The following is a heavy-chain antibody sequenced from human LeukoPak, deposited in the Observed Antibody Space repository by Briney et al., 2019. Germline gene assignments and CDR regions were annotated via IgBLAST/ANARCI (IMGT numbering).Heavy chain of an antibody. Sequence: NHGESLKISCKGSGYSFTSYWISWVRQMPGKGLEWMGRIDPSDSYTNYSPSFQGHVTISADKSIGTAYLQWSSLKASDTAMYYCARLGEYYDILTGSRQHNWFDPWGQGTLVTVSS. J-gene: IGHJ5*02. D-gene: IGHD3-9*01. CDR2: IDPSDSYT. V-gene: IGHV5-10-1*01. CDR1: GYSFTSYW. CDR3: ARLGEYYDILTGSRQHNWFDP.